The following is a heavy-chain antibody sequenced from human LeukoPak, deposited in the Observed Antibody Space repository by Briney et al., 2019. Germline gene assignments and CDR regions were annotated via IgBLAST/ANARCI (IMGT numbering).Heavy chain of an antibody. D-gene: IGHD2-21*02. J-gene: IGHJ4*02. CDR1: GFTFSNYW. CDR2: IHPEGNEK. Sequence: GGSLRLSCAASGFTFSNYWMSWVRQAPGGGLEWVANIHPEGNEKYHVDSVKGRFTIPRDNTKNSLFLQMHGLRVEDTAVYYCARGDDFSGDYWGQGTLVTVSS. CDR3: ARGDDFSGDY. V-gene: IGHV3-7*04.